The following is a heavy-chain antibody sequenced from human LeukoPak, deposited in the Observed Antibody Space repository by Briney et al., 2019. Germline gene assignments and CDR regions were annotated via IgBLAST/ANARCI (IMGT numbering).Heavy chain of an antibody. CDR1: GGSISSTNW. D-gene: IGHD3-16*02. CDR2: IYHSGST. CDR3: ATHPLLDY. J-gene: IGHJ4*02. Sequence: SGTLSLTCAVSGGSISSTNWWSWVRQPPGKGLEWIGEIYHSGSTYYNPSLKSRVSISVDPSKSQFSLKLTSVTAADTAVYYCATHPLLDYWGQGSLVTVSS. V-gene: IGHV4-4*02.